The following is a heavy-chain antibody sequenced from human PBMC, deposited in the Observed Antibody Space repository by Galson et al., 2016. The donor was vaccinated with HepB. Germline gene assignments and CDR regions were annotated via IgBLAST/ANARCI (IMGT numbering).Heavy chain of an antibody. J-gene: IGHJ5*02. CDR1: GYSISSDYY. CDR3: ARQLIMITFGGVGWFYP. CDR2: IYHSGST. Sequence: SETLSLTCTVSGYSISSDYYWGWVRQPPGKGLEWIGSIYHSGSTYYNPSLKSRVTISVDTSKNQFSLKLSSVTAAETAVYYCARQLIMITFGGVGWFYPWGQGTQVTVSS. D-gene: IGHD3-16*01. V-gene: IGHV4-38-2*02.